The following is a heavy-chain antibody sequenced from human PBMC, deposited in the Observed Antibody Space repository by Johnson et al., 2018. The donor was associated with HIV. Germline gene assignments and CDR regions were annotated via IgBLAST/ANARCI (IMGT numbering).Heavy chain of an antibody. V-gene: IGHV3-30*04. CDR3: ARFGMGSSGDACDI. D-gene: IGHD6-25*01. J-gene: IGHJ3*02. CDR1: GFTFSNYP. CDR2: ISFDGSNK. Sequence: QVQMVESGGGVVRPGRSLRLSCVVSGFTFSNYPMHWVRQAPGKGLEWVAVISFDGSNKYYADSVKGRFTISRDNAKNSLYLQMNSLRAEDTAVYYCARFGMGSSGDACDIWGQGTMVTVSS.